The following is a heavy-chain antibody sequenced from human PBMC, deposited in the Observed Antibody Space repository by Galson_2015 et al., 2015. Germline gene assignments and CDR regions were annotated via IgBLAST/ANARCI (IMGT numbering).Heavy chain of an antibody. D-gene: IGHD6-13*01. CDR3: ARGGGSSWHRY. CDR1: GFTFSSYW. Sequence: SLRLSCAASGFTFSSYWISWVRQAPGKGLEWVANIKQDGSEKYYVDSVKGRFTISRDNAKNSLYLQMNSLRAEDTAVYYCARGGGSSWHRYWGQGTLVTVSS. V-gene: IGHV3-7*04. J-gene: IGHJ4*02. CDR2: IKQDGSEK.